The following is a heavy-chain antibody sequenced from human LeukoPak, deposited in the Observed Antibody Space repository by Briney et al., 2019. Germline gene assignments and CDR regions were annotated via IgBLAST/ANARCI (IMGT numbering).Heavy chain of an antibody. CDR3: TRDQDAGYALGY. J-gene: IGHJ4*02. V-gene: IGHV3-11*01. D-gene: IGHD5-12*01. CDR1: GFRLNDYY. Sequence: KAGGSLRLSCAASGFRLNDYYMSWIRQAPGKGREWISYITSSGSTYYSDSVKGRFTISRDAASKSLYLQMNSLRAEDTAVYFCTRDQDAGYALGYWGQGTLVSVSS. CDR2: ITSSGST.